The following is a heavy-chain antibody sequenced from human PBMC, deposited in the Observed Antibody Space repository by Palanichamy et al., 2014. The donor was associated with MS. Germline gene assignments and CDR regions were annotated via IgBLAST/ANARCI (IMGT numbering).Heavy chain of an antibody. D-gene: IGHD6-19*01. V-gene: IGHV1-3*01. CDR2: INAGNGNT. CDR1: GYTFTTYA. CDR3: ARESQIAVAGWGWFDP. Sequence: QVQLVQSGAEVKKPGASVKVSCKASGYTFTTYAMHWVRQAPGQRLEWMGWINAGNGNTKYSQKFQGRVTITRDTSASIVYMELSSLRSEDTAVYYCARESQIAVAGWGWFDPWGQGTLVIVSS. J-gene: IGHJ5*02.